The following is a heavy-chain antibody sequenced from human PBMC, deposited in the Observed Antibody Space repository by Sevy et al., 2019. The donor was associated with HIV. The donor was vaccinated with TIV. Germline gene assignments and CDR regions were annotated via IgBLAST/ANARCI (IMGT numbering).Heavy chain of an antibody. J-gene: IGHJ5*02. CDR3: AREGIMITFGGVIAYNWFDP. V-gene: IGHV1-69*06. CDR2: IIPIFGTA. CDR1: GGTFSSYA. Sequence: ASVKVYCKASGGTFSSYAISWVRQAPGQGLEWMGGIIPIFGTANYAQKFQGRVTITADKSTSTAYMELSSLRSEDTAVYYCAREGIMITFGGVIAYNWFDPRGQGTLVTVSS. D-gene: IGHD3-16*02.